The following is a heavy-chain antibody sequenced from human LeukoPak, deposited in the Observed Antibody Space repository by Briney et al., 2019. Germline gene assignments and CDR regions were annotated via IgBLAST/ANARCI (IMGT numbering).Heavy chain of an antibody. V-gene: IGHV1-69*05. Sequence: SVKVSCKTSGGTFSSYAISWVRQAPGQGLEWMGGIIPIFGTTNYAQKFQGRVTITMDEPTSTAYMELISLRSEDTAVYYCARGRVPYYYYMDVWGKGTAVTVSS. CDR3: ARGRVPYYYYMDV. J-gene: IGHJ6*03. CDR2: IIPIFGTT. CDR1: GGTFSSYA.